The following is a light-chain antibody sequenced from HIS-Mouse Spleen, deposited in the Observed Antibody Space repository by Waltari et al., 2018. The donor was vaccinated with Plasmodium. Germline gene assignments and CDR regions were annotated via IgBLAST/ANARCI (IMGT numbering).Light chain of an antibody. V-gene: IGKV3-20*01. CDR2: GAS. CDR3: QQYGSSGT. CDR1: PRVSRSY. J-gene: IGKJ1*01. Sequence: EIVLTQSPGTLSLSPGERAALSCRASPRVSRSYLAWYQQKPGQAPRSLSYGASSRATGIPDRVSGSGSGTDFTLTISRLEPEDFAVYYCQQYGSSGTFGQGTKVEIK.